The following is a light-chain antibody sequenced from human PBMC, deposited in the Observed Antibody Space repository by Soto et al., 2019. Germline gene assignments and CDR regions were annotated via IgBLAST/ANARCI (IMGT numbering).Light chain of an antibody. J-gene: IGKJ1*01. CDR2: GAS. Sequence: EIVLTQSPGTLSLSPGERATLSCRASQSVSRSYLAWYQQKLGQAPRLLIYGASSRATGIPDRFSGSGSGTDITLTISRLEPEDFAVYYCQQYDSSPWTFGQGTKVEIK. CDR1: QSVSRSY. CDR3: QQYDSSPWT. V-gene: IGKV3-20*01.